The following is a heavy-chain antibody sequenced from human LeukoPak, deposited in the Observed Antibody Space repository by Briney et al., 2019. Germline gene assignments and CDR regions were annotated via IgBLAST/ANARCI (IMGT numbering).Heavy chain of an antibody. V-gene: IGHV3-21*01. CDR3: ARANLDYYDSSGNGGDY. J-gene: IGHJ4*02. CDR1: GFXFSSYS. Sequence: GGSLRLSCAASGFXFSSYSINWVRQAPGKGLEWVSSISSSSSYIYYADSVKGRFTISRDNAKNSLYLQVNSLRAEDTAVYYCARANLDYYDSSGNGGDYWGQGTLVTVSS. D-gene: IGHD3-22*01. CDR2: ISSSSSYI.